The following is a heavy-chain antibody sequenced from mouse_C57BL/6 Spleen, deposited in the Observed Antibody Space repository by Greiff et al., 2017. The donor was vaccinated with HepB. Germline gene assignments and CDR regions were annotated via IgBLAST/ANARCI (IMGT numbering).Heavy chain of an antibody. CDR2: IDPSDSET. J-gene: IGHJ4*01. CDR3: ARGTEGAMDY. CDR1: GYTFTSYW. V-gene: IGHV1-52*01. Sequence: QVQLQQPGAELVRPGSSVKLSCKASGYTFTSYWMHWVKQRPIQGLEWIGNIDPSDSETHYNQKFKDKATLTVDKSSSTAYMQLSSLTSEDSAVYYCARGTEGAMDYWGQGTSVTVSS.